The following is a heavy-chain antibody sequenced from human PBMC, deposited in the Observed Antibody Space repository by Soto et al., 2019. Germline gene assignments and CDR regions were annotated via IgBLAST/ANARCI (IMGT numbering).Heavy chain of an antibody. CDR1: GGSIGSSDYY. CDR3: ARIQSTVYDFWSGHYYYYGMDV. J-gene: IGHJ6*02. Sequence: SYALSLTFTVSGGSIGSSDYYWGWIRQPPGKWLEWIGSIYYSGSTYYSTSLKTRLTISKDTSKNQVVLTMTNMDPVDTATYYCARIQSTVYDFWSGHYYYYGMDVWGQGTTVTVSS. CDR2: IYYSGST. D-gene: IGHD3-3*01. V-gene: IGHV4-39*06.